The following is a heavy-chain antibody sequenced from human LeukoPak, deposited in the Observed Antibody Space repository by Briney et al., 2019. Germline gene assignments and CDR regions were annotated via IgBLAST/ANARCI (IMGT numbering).Heavy chain of an antibody. D-gene: IGHD4-17*01. CDR3: ARDLCTVTTCDNWFVP. CDR2: ISYDGSNK. J-gene: IGHJ5*02. CDR1: GFTFSSYA. Sequence: GGSLRLSCAASGFTFSSYAMHWVRQAPGKGLEWVAVISYDGSNKYYADSVKGRFTISRDNSKNTLYLQMNSLRAEDTAVYYCARDLCTVTTCDNWFVPWGQGTLVTVSS. V-gene: IGHV3-30*14.